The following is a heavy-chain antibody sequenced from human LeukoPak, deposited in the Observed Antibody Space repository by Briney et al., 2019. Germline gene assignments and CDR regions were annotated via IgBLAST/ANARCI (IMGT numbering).Heavy chain of an antibody. CDR3: ARVGPYGSGTLYLRTDYYYYMDV. CDR2: FYGSGSP. CDR1: GGSISRGSYY. J-gene: IGHJ6*03. D-gene: IGHD3-10*01. V-gene: IGHV4-61*01. Sequence: KPSESLSLTCTVSGGSISRGSYYWSWLRQPPGKGLVWIGYFYGSGSPNYNPSIRSRVTISVDTSKDQFSLRLRSVIAADTAVYYCARVGPYGSGTLYLRTDYYYYMDVWGKETTVTVSS.